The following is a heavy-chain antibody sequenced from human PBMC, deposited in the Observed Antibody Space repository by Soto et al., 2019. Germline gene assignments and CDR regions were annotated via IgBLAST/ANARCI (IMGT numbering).Heavy chain of an antibody. Sequence: PSETLSLTCTVSGGSVSSGSYYWSWIRQPPGKGLEWIGYIYYSGSTNYNPSLKSRVTISVDTSKNQFSLKLSSVTAADTAVYYCARGLYSYGTFDYWGQGTLVTVSS. V-gene: IGHV4-61*01. CDR1: GGSVSSGSYY. CDR2: IYYSGST. J-gene: IGHJ4*02. CDR3: ARGLYSYGTFDY. D-gene: IGHD5-18*01.